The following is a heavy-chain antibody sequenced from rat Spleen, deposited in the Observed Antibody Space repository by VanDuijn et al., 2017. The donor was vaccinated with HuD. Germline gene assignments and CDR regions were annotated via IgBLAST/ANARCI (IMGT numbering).Heavy chain of an antibody. CDR1: GFSFTSYD. CDR3: ARDVANYYGGTYGVLAA. D-gene: IGHD1-12*02. Sequence: QVQLKESGPGLVQPSQTLSLTCTVSGFSFTSYDVHWVRPPPGKGLEWVGRMKYNGDTSYNSALKSRLSISRDTSKSQIFLKMNSLQTEDIATYYCARDVANYYGGTYGVLAAWGQGASVTVSS. CDR2: MKYNGDT. J-gene: IGHJ4*01. V-gene: IGHV2-63*01.